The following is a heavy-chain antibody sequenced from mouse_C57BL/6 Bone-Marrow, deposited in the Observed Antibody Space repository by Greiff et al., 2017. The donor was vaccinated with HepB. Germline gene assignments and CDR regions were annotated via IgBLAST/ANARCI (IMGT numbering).Heavy chain of an antibody. CDR2: ISDGGSYT. D-gene: IGHD1-1*01. CDR1: GFTFSSYA. J-gene: IGHJ1*03. Sequence: EVKLMESGGGLVKPGGSLKLSCAASGFTFSSYAMSWVRQTPEKRLEWVATISDGGSYTYYPDNVKGRFPISRANAKNNLYLQMSHLKSEDTAMYYCARAPYYYGSSPYWYFDVWGTGTTVTVSS. V-gene: IGHV5-4*03. CDR3: ARAPYYYGSSPYWYFDV.